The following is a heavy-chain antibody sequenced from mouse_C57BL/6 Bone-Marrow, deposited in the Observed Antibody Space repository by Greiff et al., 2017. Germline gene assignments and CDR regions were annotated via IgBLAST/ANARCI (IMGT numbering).Heavy chain of an antibody. CDR3: ARNYGSAYWYFDV. V-gene: IGHV1-7*01. D-gene: IGHD1-1*01. J-gene: IGHJ1*03. CDR1: GYTFTSYW. Sequence: LVESGAELAKPGASVKLSCKASGYTFTSYWMHWVKQRPGQGLEWIGYINPSSGYTKYNQKFKDKATLTADKSSSTAYMQLGSLTYEDSAVYYCARNYGSAYWYFDVWGTGTTVTVAS. CDR2: INPSSGYT.